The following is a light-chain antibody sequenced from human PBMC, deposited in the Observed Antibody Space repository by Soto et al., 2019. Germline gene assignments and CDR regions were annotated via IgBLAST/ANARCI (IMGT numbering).Light chain of an antibody. J-gene: IGKJ1*01. CDR3: QQRSNWPVT. CDR2: DAS. Sequence: EIVLTQSPATLSLSPGEGATLSCRASQSVSSYLAWYQQKPGQAPRLLIYDASNWATGIPARFSGSGSGTDFTLIISSREPEDFAVYYCQQRSNWPVTFGLGTKVEV. V-gene: IGKV3-11*01. CDR1: QSVSSY.